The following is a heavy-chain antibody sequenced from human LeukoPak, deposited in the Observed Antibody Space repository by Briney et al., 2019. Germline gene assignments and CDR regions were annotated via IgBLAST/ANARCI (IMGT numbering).Heavy chain of an antibody. Sequence: ASVKVSCKASGGTFSSYAISWVRQAPGQGLEWMGGIIPIFGTANYAQKFQGRVTITADKSTSTAYMELSSLRPEDTAVYYCARDEDYGDVEYFQHWGQGTLVTVSS. J-gene: IGHJ1*01. D-gene: IGHD4-17*01. CDR2: IIPIFGTA. V-gene: IGHV1-69*06. CDR1: GGTFSSYA. CDR3: ARDEDYGDVEYFQH.